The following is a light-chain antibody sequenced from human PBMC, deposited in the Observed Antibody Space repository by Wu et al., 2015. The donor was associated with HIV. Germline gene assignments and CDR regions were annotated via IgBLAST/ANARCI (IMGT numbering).Light chain of an antibody. CDR3: HQYDNWPLT. CDR1: QSIGNN. V-gene: IGKV3D-15*01. Sequence: EIVMTQSPAALSVSPGERVTFSCRASQSIGNNLGWYKQIPGQAPRLLIYDSSKRTTGTPARFSGSGSRTEFTLAISSLQSEDFAVYYCHQYDNWPLTFGGRTKVEIK. CDR2: DSS. J-gene: IGKJ4*01.